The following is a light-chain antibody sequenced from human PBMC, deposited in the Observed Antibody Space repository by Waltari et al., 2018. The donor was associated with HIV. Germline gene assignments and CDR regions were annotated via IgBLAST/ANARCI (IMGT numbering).Light chain of an antibody. V-gene: IGLV10-54*04. Sequence: QAGLTQPPSVSKGLRQTATLTCTVDSNNVGNQGATWLQQHQGHPPKLLFYKNNNRPSGISERFSASKSGNTASLTITGLQPEDEADYFCSAWDRSLSAVIFGGGTTLIVL. CDR2: KNN. CDR1: SNNVGNQG. J-gene: IGLJ2*01. CDR3: SAWDRSLSAVI.